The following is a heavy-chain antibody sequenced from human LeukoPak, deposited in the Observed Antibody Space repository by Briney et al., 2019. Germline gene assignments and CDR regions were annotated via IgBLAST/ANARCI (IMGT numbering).Heavy chain of an antibody. CDR3: ARASSKQLAGYLPDGFDI. CDR1: GFTFSAYT. CDR2: SSSSGTYV. V-gene: IGHV3-21*01. D-gene: IGHD3-9*01. J-gene: IGHJ3*02. Sequence: GGSLRLSCAASGFTFSAYTMNWVRQAPGKGLEWVSSSSSSGTYVYYADSVKGRFTISRDNAKNSLSLQMNSLRADDAAVYYCARASSKQLAGYLPDGFDIWGQGTMVTVSS.